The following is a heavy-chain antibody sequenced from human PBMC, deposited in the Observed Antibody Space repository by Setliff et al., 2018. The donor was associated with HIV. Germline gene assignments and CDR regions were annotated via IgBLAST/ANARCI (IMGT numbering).Heavy chain of an antibody. CDR3: ARAAPGYDILSGYYMPSVDY. CDR2: ISHTGST. Sequence: PSETLSLTCAVSGYSISSGYYWGWIRQPPGKGLEWIGSISHTGSTYYNPSLKSRVTISVDTSKNQFSLKLSSVTAADTAVYYCARAAPGYDILSGYYMPSVDYWGQGTLVTVS. J-gene: IGHJ4*02. V-gene: IGHV4-38-2*01. CDR1: GYSISSGYY. D-gene: IGHD3-9*01.